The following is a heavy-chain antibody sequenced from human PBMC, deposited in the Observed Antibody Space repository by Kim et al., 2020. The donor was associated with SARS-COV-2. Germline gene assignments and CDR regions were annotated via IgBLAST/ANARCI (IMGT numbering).Heavy chain of an antibody. Sequence: SETLSLTCTVSGGSISSSSYYWGWIRQPPGKGLEWIGSIYYSGSTYYNPSLKSRVTISLDTSKNQFSLKVSSVTAADTAVYYCAGDSRDTVVIPAAMTNWFAPWGQGTLVTVSS. D-gene: IGHD2-2*01. CDR2: IYYSGST. CDR1: GGSISSSSYY. V-gene: IGHV4-39*07. CDR3: AGDSRDTVVIPAAMTNWFAP. J-gene: IGHJ5*02.